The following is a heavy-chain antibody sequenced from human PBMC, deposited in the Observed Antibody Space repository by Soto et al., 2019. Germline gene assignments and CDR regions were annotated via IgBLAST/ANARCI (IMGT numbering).Heavy chain of an antibody. J-gene: IGHJ4*02. V-gene: IGHV3-30*18. CDR2: ISFDGSHK. CDR3: AKDGAPRYCSRSSCHPAGAY. CDR1: GFTFSNYG. Sequence: SGGGVVQPGRSLRLSCAGSGFTFSNYGLHWVRQAPGKGLDWVSFISFDGSHKYYADSVKGRFTISRDNSNNMLYLQMDSLTTEDTAVYYCAKDGAPRYCSRSSCHPAGAYWGQGTLVTVSS. D-gene: IGHD2-15*01.